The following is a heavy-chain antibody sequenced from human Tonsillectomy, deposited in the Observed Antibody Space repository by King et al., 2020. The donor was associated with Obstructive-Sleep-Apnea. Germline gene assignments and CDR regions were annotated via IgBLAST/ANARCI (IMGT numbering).Heavy chain of an antibody. D-gene: IGHD5-12*01. CDR3: AKERTVARSRAFDI. Sequence: VQLVESGGGVVQPGRSLRLSCAASGFTFSSYGMHWVRQAPGKGLEWVAVISYDGSNKYSGDSVKGRFTISRDNSKNTLYLQMTSLRAEDTAVYYCAKERTVARSRAFDIWGQGTMVTVPS. V-gene: IGHV3-30*18. CDR1: GFTFSSYG. J-gene: IGHJ3*02. CDR2: ISYDGSNK.